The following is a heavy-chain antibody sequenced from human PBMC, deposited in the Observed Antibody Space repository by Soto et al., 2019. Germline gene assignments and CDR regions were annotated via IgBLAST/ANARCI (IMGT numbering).Heavy chain of an antibody. D-gene: IGHD3-22*01. V-gene: IGHV3-53*01. J-gene: IGHJ3*02. CDR2: IYSGGST. CDR1: GFTVSSNY. Sequence: GESLKISCEASGFTVSSNYMSWVRQAPGKGLEWVSVIYSGGSTYYADSVKGRFTISRDNSKNTLYLQMNSLRAEDTAVYYCARVTLRYYDSSGPDAFDIWGQGRMVTVS. CDR3: ARVTLRYYDSSGPDAFDI.